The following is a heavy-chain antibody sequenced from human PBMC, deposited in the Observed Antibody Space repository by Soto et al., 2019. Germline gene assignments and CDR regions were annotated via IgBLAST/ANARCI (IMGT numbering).Heavy chain of an antibody. V-gene: IGHV1-69*01. CDR2: IIPIFGTA. D-gene: IGHD2-15*01. CDR3: ARLIAATSQGPNWFDP. Sequence: QVQLVQSGAEVKKPGSSVKVSCKASGGTFSSYAVSWVRQAPGQGLEWMGGIIPIFGTANYAQKFQGRVTITADESTSTAYMELSSLRSEDTAVYYCARLIAATSQGPNWFDPWGQGTLVTVSS. CDR1: GGTFSSYA. J-gene: IGHJ5*02.